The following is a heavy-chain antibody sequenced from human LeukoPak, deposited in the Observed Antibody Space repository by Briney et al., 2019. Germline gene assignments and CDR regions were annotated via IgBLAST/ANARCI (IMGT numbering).Heavy chain of an antibody. Sequence: SETLSLTCTVSGGSISSYYWSWIRQPPGKGLEWIGYIYYSGSTNYNPSLKSRVTISVDTSKNQFSLKLSSVTAADTAVYYCARHGGYSGYDAEYYFDYWGQGTLVTVSS. J-gene: IGHJ4*02. CDR1: GGSISSYY. D-gene: IGHD5-12*01. CDR3: ARHGGYSGYDAEYYFDY. CDR2: IYYSGST. V-gene: IGHV4-59*08.